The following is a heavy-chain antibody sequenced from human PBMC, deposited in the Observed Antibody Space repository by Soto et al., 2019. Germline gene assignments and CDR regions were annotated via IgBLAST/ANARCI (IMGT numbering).Heavy chain of an antibody. Sequence: QVQLVQSGAEVKKPGSSVKVSCKASGGTFSSYAISWVRQAPGQGLEWMGGIIPIFGTANYAQKFQGRVTITAAEXXSTXXMTLSSXRXXXXDXYYXARTXQLVVTAKDRHWYFDLWGRGTLVTVSS. CDR3: ARTXQLVVTAKDRHWYFDL. D-gene: IGHD2-21*02. CDR1: GGTFSSYA. J-gene: IGHJ2*01. V-gene: IGHV1-69*12. CDR2: IIPIFGTA.